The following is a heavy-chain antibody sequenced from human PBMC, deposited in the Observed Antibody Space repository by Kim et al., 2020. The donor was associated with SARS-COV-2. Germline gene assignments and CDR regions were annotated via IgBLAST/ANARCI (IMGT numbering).Heavy chain of an antibody. CDR3: ARGIAVSSGSYFRDLD. CDR1: GYTFTGYY. V-gene: IGHV1-2*02. D-gene: IGHD1-26*01. CDR2: INPNSGGT. J-gene: IGHJ4*02. Sequence: SVKVSCKASGYTFTGYYMHWVRQAPGQGLEWMGWINPNSGGTNYAQKFQGRGTMTRDTSISTAYMELSRLRSDDTAVYYCARGIAVSSGSYFRDLDWGQGTLVTVSS.